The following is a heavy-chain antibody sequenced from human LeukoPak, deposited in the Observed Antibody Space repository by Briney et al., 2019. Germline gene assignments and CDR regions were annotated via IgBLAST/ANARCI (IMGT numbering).Heavy chain of an antibody. J-gene: IGHJ3*02. CDR2: INPNSGGT. CDR3: ARDREGYDILTGPGAAFDI. D-gene: IGHD3-9*01. CDR1: GYTFTGYY. V-gene: IGHV1-2*02. Sequence: ASVKVSCKASGYTFTGYYMHWVRQAPGQGLEWMGWINPNSGGTNYAQKFQGRVTMTRDTSISTAYMELSRLRSDDTAAYYCARDREGYDILTGPGAAFDIWGQGTMVTVSS.